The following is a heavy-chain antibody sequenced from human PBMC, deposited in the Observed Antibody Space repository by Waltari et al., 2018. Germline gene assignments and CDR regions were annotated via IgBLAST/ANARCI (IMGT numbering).Heavy chain of an antibody. Sequence: QVQLQESGPGLVKPSETLSLTCTVSGGPFSSTSYYWGWIRQPPGKGLEWIGYVFYNGDTYYNPSLKSRVTISIDTSKNQFSLKLTSVTAADTAVYHCARRMVTTGYFDYWDQGTLVTVSS. V-gene: IGHV4-39*01. J-gene: IGHJ4*02. CDR1: GGPFSSTSYY. CDR2: VFYNGDT. CDR3: ARRMVTTGYFDY. D-gene: IGHD4-4*01.